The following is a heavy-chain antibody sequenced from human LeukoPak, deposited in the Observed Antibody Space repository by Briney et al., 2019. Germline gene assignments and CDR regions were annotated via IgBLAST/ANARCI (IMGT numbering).Heavy chain of an antibody. D-gene: IGHD6-6*01. CDR3: ARGWSSSSEFLDY. J-gene: IGHJ4*02. V-gene: IGHV4-34*01. CDR2: INHSGST. CDR1: GGSISSYY. Sequence: SETLSLTCTVSGGSISSYYWSWIRQPPGKGLEWIGEINHSGSTNYNPSLKRRVTISVDTFKNQFALKLSSVTAADTAVYYCARGWSSSSEFLDYWGQGTLVTVSS.